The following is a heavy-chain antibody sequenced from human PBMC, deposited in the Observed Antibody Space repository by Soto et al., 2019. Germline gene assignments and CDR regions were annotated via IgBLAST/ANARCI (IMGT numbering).Heavy chain of an antibody. CDR3: ARGVGSSPPQY. D-gene: IGHD1-26*01. CDR2: IYASGSP. CDR1: GGSVSVYY. Sequence: PSETLSLTCTIYGGSVSVYYGSWIRQSTGQGLEWIGYIYASGSPYYNPSLRSRVTISADTSKNQISLKLTSPTAADTAVYYCARGVGSSPPQYWGRGTLVTVSS. J-gene: IGHJ4*02. V-gene: IGHV4-59*02.